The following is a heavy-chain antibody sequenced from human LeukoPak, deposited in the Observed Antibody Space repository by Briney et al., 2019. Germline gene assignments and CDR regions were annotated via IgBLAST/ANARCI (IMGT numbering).Heavy chain of an antibody. CDR1: GFSLSTSGVG. CDR2: IYWNDDK. V-gene: IGHV2-5*01. Sequence: SGPTLVKPTQTLTLTCTFSGFSLSTSGVGVGWIRQPPGKALEWLALIYWNDDKRYSPSLKGRLTITKDTSKNQVVLTMTNMDPVDTATYYCAHMRLLGYCSSTSCSPWDYWGQGTLVTVSS. J-gene: IGHJ4*02. CDR3: AHMRLLGYCSSTSCSPWDY. D-gene: IGHD2-2*01.